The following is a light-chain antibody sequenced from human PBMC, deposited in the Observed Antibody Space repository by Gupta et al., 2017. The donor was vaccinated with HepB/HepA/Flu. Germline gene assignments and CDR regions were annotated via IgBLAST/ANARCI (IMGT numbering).Light chain of an antibody. CDR1: SSDV. CDR3: SSFTSSSTLAV. V-gene: IGLV2-14*03. Sequence: SALTPPASVSGSPGQSITISCTGTSSDVSWYQQHPGKAPKLMIYAVTLRPPRVSHRFSGSKSGDTASLTIAELQTEDEAYYYCSSFTSSSTLAVFGGGTKVTVL. J-gene: IGLJ2*01. CDR2: AVT.